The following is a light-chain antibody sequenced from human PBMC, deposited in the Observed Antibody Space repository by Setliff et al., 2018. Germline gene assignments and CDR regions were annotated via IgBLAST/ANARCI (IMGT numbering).Light chain of an antibody. V-gene: IGLV1-44*01. CDR3: NAYTSGSTYV. Sequence: SVLTQPPSASGTPGQRVTISCSGSRSNVGPNTVDWYQQVPGTAPKLLVFGNSQRPSGVPDRFSGSKSGTTASLTISGLQTEDEADYYCNAYTSGSTYVFGTGTKGTVL. CDR2: GNS. J-gene: IGLJ1*01. CDR1: RSNVGPNT.